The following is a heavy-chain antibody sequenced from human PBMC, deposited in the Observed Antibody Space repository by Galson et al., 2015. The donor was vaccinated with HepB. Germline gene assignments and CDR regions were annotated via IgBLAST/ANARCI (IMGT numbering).Heavy chain of an antibody. D-gene: IGHD3-10*01. CDR2: INPSGGST. CDR3: ARGVGDYGSGSYYLGGNDY. V-gene: IGHV1-46*03. CDR1: GYTFTSYY. J-gene: IGHJ4*02. Sequence: SVKVSCKASGYTFTSYYMHWVRQAPGQGLEWMGIINPSGGSTSYAQKFQGGVTMTRDTSTSTVYMELSSLRSEDTAVYYCARGVGDYGSGSYYLGGNDYWGQGTLVTVSS.